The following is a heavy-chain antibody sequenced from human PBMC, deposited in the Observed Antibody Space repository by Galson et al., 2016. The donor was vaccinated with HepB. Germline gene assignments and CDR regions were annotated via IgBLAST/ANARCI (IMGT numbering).Heavy chain of an antibody. CDR1: GFTFSSYA. V-gene: IGHV3-23*01. J-gene: IGHJ4*02. D-gene: IGHD6-19*01. CDR2: IGGSGGST. Sequence: SLRLSCAASGFTFSSYAMSWVRQAPGEGLEWVSAIGGSGGSTYYAHSVKGRFNISRDNSKNTLYLQMNSLRAEDTAVYYCAKVAFPGIAVPVEYYFDYWGQGTLVTVSS. CDR3: AKVAFPGIAVPVEYYFDY.